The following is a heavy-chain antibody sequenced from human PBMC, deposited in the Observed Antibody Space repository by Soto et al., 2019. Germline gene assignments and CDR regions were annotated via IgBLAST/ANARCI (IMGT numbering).Heavy chain of an antibody. V-gene: IGHV3-30-3*01. CDR1: GFTFSSYA. Sequence: GGSLRLSCAASGFTFSSYAMHWVRQAPGKGLEWVAVISYDGSNKYYADSVKGRFTISRDNSKNTLYLQMNSLRAEDTAVYYCARGDSSSLLDYWGQGTLVTVSS. D-gene: IGHD6-6*01. CDR2: ISYDGSNK. J-gene: IGHJ4*02. CDR3: ARGDSSSLLDY.